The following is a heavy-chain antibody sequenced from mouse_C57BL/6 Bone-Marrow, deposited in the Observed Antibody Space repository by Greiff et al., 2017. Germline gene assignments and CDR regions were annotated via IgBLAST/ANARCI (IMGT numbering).Heavy chain of an antibody. CDR2: IDPENGDT. J-gene: IGHJ4*01. Sequence: EVKVVESGAELVRPGASVKLSCTASGFNFKDDYMHWVKQRPEQGLEWIGWIDPENGDTAYASKFQGKATITADTSSNTAYLQLSSLTSEDAAVYYGTAWGYSSLGYAMDYWGQGTSVTVSS. D-gene: IGHD1-1*01. V-gene: IGHV14-4*01. CDR3: TAWGYSSLGYAMDY. CDR1: GFNFKDDY.